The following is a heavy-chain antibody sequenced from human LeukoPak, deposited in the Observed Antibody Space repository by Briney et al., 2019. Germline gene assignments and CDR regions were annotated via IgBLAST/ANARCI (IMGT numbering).Heavy chain of an antibody. CDR3: ARRSTMVRGIIIIGENWFDP. CDR1: GYNFTSYW. V-gene: IGHV5-51*01. J-gene: IGHJ5*02. D-gene: IGHD3-10*01. CDR2: IYPGDSDT. Sequence: GESLKISCKGSGYNFTSYWIGWVRQMPGKGLEWMGIIYPGDSDTEYSPSFQGRVTISADKSISTAYLQWSSLEASDTAMYYCARRSTMVRGIIIIGENWFDPWGQGILVTVSS.